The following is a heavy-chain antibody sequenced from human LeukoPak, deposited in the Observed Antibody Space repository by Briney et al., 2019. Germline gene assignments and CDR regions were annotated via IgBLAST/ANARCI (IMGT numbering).Heavy chain of an antibody. D-gene: IGHD2-2*01. Sequence: ASVKVSCKASGYTFAGYYMHWVRQAPGQGLEWMGWINPNSGGTNYAQKFQGRVTMTRDTSISTAYMELSRLRSDDTAVYYCARAFRDIVVVPAAMTHFQHWGQGTLVNVSS. CDR1: GYTFAGYY. V-gene: IGHV1-2*02. J-gene: IGHJ1*01. CDR3: ARAFRDIVVVPAAMTHFQH. CDR2: INPNSGGT.